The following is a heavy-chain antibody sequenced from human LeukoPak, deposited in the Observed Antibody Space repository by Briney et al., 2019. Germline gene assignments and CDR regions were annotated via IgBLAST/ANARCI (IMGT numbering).Heavy chain of an antibody. J-gene: IGHJ4*02. CDR1: GFPFSDYY. D-gene: IGHD3-10*01. CDR2: ISSSGDTI. CDR3: VRVVHYGSGPAVG. Sequence: GGSLRLSCAASGFPFSDYYMSWIRQAPGKGLEWVSYISSSGDTIYYADSVKGRFTISRDNAKNSVHLQMNSLRAEDTAVYYCVRVVHYGSGPAVGWGQGTLVTVSS. V-gene: IGHV3-11*01.